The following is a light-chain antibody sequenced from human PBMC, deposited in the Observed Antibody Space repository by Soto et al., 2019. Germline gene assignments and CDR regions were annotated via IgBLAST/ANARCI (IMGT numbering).Light chain of an antibody. Sequence: QSALTQPRSVSGSPGQSVTISCTGTSSVVGGYNYVSWYQQHPGKAPKLMIYVVGKRPSGVPDRFSGSKSGNTASLTISGLQAEDEADYYCCSYAGSYNWVFGGGTKLTVL. CDR1: SSVVGGYNY. CDR3: CSYAGSYNWV. J-gene: IGLJ3*02. V-gene: IGLV2-11*01. CDR2: VVG.